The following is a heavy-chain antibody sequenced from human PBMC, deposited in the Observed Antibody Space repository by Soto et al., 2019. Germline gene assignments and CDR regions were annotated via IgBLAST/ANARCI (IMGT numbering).Heavy chain of an antibody. CDR2: IYYSGST. D-gene: IGHD3-22*01. J-gene: IGHJ3*02. V-gene: IGHV4-61*01. CDR3: ASDLPGRYYYDSRVPSDI. Sequence: LSLTCTVSGGSVSSGSYYWSWIRQPPGKGLEWIGYIYYSGSTNYNPSLKSRVTISVDTSKNQFSLKLSSVTAADTAVYYCASDLPGRYYYDSRVPSDIWGQGTMVTVSS. CDR1: GGSVSSGSYY.